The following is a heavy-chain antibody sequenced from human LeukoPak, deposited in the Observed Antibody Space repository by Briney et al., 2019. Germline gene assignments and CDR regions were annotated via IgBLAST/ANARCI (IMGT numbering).Heavy chain of an antibody. V-gene: IGHV3-21*05. D-gene: IGHD3-3*01. CDR3: AGSGSDFDY. CDR2: ISSDSSSR. Sequence: RGSLRLSCAASGFSFRSYSMNWVRQAPGKGLEWVAYISSDSSSRYYADSVKGRFTISRDNAKNSLYLQMNSLRAEDTAVYYCAGSGSDFDYWGQGTLVSVSS. J-gene: IGHJ4*02. CDR1: GFSFRSYS.